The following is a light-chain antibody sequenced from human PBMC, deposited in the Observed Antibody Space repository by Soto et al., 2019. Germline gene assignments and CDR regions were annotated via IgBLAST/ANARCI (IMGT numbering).Light chain of an antibody. J-gene: IGKJ1*01. Sequence: DIQMTQSPSTLSASVGDRVTITCRASQSISSWLAWNQQKPGKAPKLLIYKASSLESGVPLRFSGSGSGTEFTLTISSLQAEDFATYYCQQYNSYSRAFGPGTKVDIK. V-gene: IGKV1-5*03. CDR2: KAS. CDR3: QQYNSYSRA. CDR1: QSISSW.